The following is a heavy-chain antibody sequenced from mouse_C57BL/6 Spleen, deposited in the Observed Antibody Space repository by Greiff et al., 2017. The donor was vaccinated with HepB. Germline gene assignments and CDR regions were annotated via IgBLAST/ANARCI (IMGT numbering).Heavy chain of an antibody. V-gene: IGHV1-59*01. D-gene: IGHD1-1*01. J-gene: IGHJ1*03. CDR2: IDPSDSYT. CDR3: ARTTVVAHWYFDV. Sequence: VQLQQPGAELVRPGTSVKLSCKASGYTFTSYRMHWVKQRPGQGLEWIGVIDPSDSYTNYNQKFKGKATLTVDTSSSTAYMQLSSLTSEDSAVYYCARTTVVAHWYFDVWGTGTTVTVSS. CDR1: GYTFTSYR.